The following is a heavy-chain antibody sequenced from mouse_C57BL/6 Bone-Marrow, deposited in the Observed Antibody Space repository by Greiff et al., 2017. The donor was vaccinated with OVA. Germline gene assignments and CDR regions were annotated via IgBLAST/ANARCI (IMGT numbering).Heavy chain of an antibody. CDR3: ARENYGEDY. D-gene: IGHD2-4*01. CDR2: IDPSDSYT. CDR1: GYTFTSYW. Sequence: QVQLKQPGAELVKPGASVQLSCKASGYTFTSYWMQWVKQRPGQGLEWIGEIDPSDSYTNYNQKFKGKATLTVDTSSSTAYMQLSSLTSEDSAVYYCARENYGEDYWGQGTTLTVSS. V-gene: IGHV1-50*01. J-gene: IGHJ2*01.